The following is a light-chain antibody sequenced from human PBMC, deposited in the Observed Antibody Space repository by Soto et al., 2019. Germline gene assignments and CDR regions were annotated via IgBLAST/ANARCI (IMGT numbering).Light chain of an antibody. CDR3: QQYGSSPLYT. V-gene: IGKV3-20*01. CDR1: QSVSSSY. Sequence: ESVLTQSPGTLSLSPGERATLSCRASQSVSSSYLAWYQQKPGQAPRLLIYGASSRATGIPDRFSGSGSGTDFPLTISRLEPEDVAVYYCQQYGSSPLYTFGQGTKLEIK. J-gene: IGKJ2*01. CDR2: GAS.